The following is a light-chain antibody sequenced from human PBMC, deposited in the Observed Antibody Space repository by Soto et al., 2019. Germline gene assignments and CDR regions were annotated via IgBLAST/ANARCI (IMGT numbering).Light chain of an antibody. Sequence: QSALTQPASVSGSPGQSITISCTGTSSDIGGYKHVSWYQQHPGKAPKLMIYEVSNRPSGVSNRFSGSKSGNTASLTISGLQAEDEADYYCSSYTTRSTQVFAAGIKVSV. CDR2: EVS. J-gene: IGLJ1*01. CDR3: SSYTTRSTQV. CDR1: SSDIGGYKH. V-gene: IGLV2-14*01.